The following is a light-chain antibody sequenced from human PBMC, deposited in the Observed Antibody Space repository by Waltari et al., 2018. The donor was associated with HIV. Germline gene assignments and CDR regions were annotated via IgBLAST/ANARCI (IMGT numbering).Light chain of an antibody. CDR3: QQYGSSPSPLWT. Sequence: EIVLTQSPGTLSLSPGERATLSCRASQSVSSSYLAWYQQKPGQAPRLLIYGASSRATGIPDRFSGSGSGTDFTLTISRLEPEDFAVYYCQQYGSSPSPLWTFGQGTKVEIK. J-gene: IGKJ1*01. CDR1: QSVSSSY. CDR2: GAS. V-gene: IGKV3-20*01.